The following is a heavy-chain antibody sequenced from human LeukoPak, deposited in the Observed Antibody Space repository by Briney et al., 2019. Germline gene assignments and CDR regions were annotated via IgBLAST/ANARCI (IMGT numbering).Heavy chain of an antibody. CDR3: ARGIRVVVVATGYWFDP. Sequence: ASVKVSCKASGYTFTSYDINWVRQATGQGLEWMGWMNPNSGNKGYAQKFQGRVTMTRNTSISTAYMELSSLRSEDTAVYYCARGIRVVVVATGYWFDPWGQGTLVTVSS. V-gene: IGHV1-8*01. J-gene: IGHJ5*02. CDR1: GYTFTSYD. D-gene: IGHD2-15*01. CDR2: MNPNSGNK.